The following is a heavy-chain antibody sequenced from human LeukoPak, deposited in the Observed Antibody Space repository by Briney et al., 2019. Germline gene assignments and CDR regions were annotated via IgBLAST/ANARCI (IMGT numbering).Heavy chain of an antibody. CDR2: INPSGGST. Sequence: ASVKVSCKASGYTFTSYYMHWVRQAPGQGLEWMGIINPSGGSTSYAQKFQGRVTMTRDTSTSTVYMELSSLRSEDTAVYYCARDYDYYDSSGFDAFDIWGQGTMVTVSS. CDR1: GYTFTSYY. CDR3: ARDYDYYDSSGFDAFDI. V-gene: IGHV1-46*01. D-gene: IGHD3-22*01. J-gene: IGHJ3*02.